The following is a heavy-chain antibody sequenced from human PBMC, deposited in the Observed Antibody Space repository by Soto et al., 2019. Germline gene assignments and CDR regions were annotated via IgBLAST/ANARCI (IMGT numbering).Heavy chain of an antibody. CDR3: ARVRSSGWYFDH. CDR2: INAGNGNT. D-gene: IGHD6-19*01. V-gene: IGHV1-3*01. Sequence: ASVKVSCKASGYTFTSYAIHWVRQAPGQRLEWMGWINAGNGNTKYSQNFQGRVTITRDTSASTAYMELSSLRSEDTAVYYCARVRSSGWYFDHWGQGALVTVSS. CDR1: GYTFTSYA. J-gene: IGHJ4*02.